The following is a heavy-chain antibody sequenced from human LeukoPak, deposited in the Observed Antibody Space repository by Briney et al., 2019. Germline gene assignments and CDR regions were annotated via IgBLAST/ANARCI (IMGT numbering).Heavy chain of an antibody. CDR2: IKQDGSEK. Sequence: GGSLRLSCAASGFTFSSYAMSWVRQAPGKGLEWVANIKQDGSEKYYVDSVKGRFTISRNNAKNSLYLQMNSLRAEDTAVYYCARCRSHFDYWGQGTLVTVSS. CDR3: ARCRSHFDY. V-gene: IGHV3-7*01. CDR1: GFTFSSYA. J-gene: IGHJ4*02.